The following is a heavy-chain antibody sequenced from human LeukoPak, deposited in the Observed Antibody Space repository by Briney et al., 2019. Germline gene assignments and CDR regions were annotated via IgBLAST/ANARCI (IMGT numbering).Heavy chain of an antibody. V-gene: IGHV4-4*07. D-gene: IGHD6-13*01. J-gene: IGHJ4*02. CDR2: IYSTGST. CDR1: GGSINFYY. CDR3: ARGIADPYSFDS. Sequence: SETLSPTCTVSGGSINFYYWSWIRQPAGKGLEWIGRIYSTGSTNYSPSLKSRVTMSVDKSKSQFSLNLSSVTAADTAVYYCARGIADPYSFDSWGQGTLVTVSS.